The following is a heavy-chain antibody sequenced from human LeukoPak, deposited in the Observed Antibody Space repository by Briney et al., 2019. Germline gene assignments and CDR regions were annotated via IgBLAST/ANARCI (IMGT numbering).Heavy chain of an antibody. J-gene: IGHJ4*02. CDR1: GFTFSSYE. V-gene: IGHV3-48*03. CDR2: ISSSGSTI. D-gene: IGHD6-19*01. Sequence: PGGSLRLSCAASGFTFSSYEMNWVRQAPGKGLEWVSYISSSGSTIYYADSVKGRFTISRDNAKNSLYLQMNSLRAEDTAVYYCAREAIAVAGTNGYFDYWGQGTLVTVSS. CDR3: AREAIAVAGTNGYFDY.